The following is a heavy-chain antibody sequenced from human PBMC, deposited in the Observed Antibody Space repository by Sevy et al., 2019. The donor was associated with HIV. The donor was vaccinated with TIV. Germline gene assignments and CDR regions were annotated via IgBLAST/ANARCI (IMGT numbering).Heavy chain of an antibody. CDR2: ISYNGGNE. Sequence: GGSLRLSCAASEFTFKNFAMHWVRQAPGKGLEWVAVISYNGGNEYYADSVKGRFTISRDSSKNTLYLQMNSLRPEDTAIYYCARASGLRFFYGMDVWGQGTAVTVSS. CDR3: ARASGLRFFYGMDV. D-gene: IGHD3-3*01. V-gene: IGHV3-30-3*01. CDR1: EFTFKNFA. J-gene: IGHJ6*02.